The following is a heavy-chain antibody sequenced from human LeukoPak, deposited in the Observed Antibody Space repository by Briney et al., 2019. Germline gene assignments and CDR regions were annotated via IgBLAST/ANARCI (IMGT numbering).Heavy chain of an antibody. CDR1: GGSISSYY. J-gene: IGHJ3*02. D-gene: IGHD2-2*01. V-gene: IGHV4-59*01. CDR3: ARDVPGAKAFDI. Sequence: SETLSLTCTVSGGSISSYYWSWIRQPPGKGLEWIGYVYYTGSTTYNPSFQSRVTILVDTSKNQFSLKLSSVTAADTAVYYCARDVPGAKAFDIWGQGTMVTVSS. CDR2: VYYTGST.